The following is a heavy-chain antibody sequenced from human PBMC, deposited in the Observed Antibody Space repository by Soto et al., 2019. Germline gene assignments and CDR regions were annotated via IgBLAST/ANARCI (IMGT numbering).Heavy chain of an antibody. CDR1: GFTFSTYT. Sequence: GGSLRLASLTSGFTFSTYTMNWVRQAPGKGLEWVSGIRGFSPYTFYAESVKGRFTISRDNAKNSLYLQMNSLRAEDTAVYYCARDRGYDAHDYYYNAMDVWGQGTTVTVSS. CDR3: ARDRGYDAHDYYYNAMDV. V-gene: IGHV3-21*01. CDR2: IRGFSPYT. D-gene: IGHD2-15*01. J-gene: IGHJ6*02.